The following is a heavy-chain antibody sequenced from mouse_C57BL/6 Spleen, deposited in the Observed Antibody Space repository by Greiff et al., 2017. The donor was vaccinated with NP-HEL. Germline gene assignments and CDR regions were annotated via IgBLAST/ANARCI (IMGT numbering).Heavy chain of an antibody. J-gene: IGHJ2*01. Sequence: VQLQQPGAELVRPGSSVKLSCKASGYTFTSYWLHWVKQRPIQGLEWIGNIDPSDSETHYNQKFKDKATLTVDKSSSTAYMQLSSLTSEDSAVYYCARRHGYYFDYWGQGTTLTVSS. CDR2: IDPSDSET. D-gene: IGHD2-2*01. CDR3: ARRHGYYFDY. V-gene: IGHV1-52*01. CDR1: GYTFTSYW.